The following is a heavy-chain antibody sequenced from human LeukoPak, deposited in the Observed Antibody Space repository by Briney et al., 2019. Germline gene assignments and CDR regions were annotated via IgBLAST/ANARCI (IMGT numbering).Heavy chain of an antibody. V-gene: IGHV3-23*01. CDR3: AKVTGTNGAFDM. CDR2: ITGTGETT. J-gene: IGHJ3*02. D-gene: IGHD1-1*01. Sequence: GGSLRLSCAASGFTFGNYVFSWVRQAPGKGLEWVSTITGTGETTFYADSVKGRFTISRDNSKNTLSLQMNSLRADDTAVYYCAKVTGTNGAFDMWGQGTMVSVSS. CDR1: GFTFGNYV.